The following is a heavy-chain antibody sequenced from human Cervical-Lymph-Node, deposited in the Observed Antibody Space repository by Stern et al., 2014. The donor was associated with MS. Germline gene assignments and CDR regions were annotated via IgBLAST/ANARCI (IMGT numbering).Heavy chain of an antibody. D-gene: IGHD6-6*01. CDR2: IIPIIGTA. CDR3: ASGGRSSWYFDL. J-gene: IGHJ2*01. CDR1: GGTFSTYA. Sequence: QMQLVQSGAEVKKPGSSVKVSCKASGGTFSTYAISWVRQAPGQGLEWMGGIIPIIGTANYAQKVQGRVTITADESTTTAYMELSSLRSEDTAVYYCASGGRSSWYFDLWGRGTLVTVSS. V-gene: IGHV1-69*01.